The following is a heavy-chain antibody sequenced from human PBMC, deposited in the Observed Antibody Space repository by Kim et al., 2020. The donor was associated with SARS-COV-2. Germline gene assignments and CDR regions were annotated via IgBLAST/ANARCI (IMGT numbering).Heavy chain of an antibody. D-gene: IGHD2-2*01. V-gene: IGHV1-46*01. CDR1: RYTFTSYY. Sequence: ASVKVSCKASRYTFTSYYLHWVRQAPGQGLEWMGIINPSGGSTSYAQKFQGRVTMTRDTSTSTVFMELSSLRSEDTAVYYCARGGGIVPAALYYFDYWGQGPLVTVSS. J-gene: IGHJ4*02. CDR2: INPSGGST. CDR3: ARGGGIVPAALYYFDY.